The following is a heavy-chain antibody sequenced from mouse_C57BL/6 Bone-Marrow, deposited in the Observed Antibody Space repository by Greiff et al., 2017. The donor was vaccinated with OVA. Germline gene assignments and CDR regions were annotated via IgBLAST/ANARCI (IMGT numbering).Heavy chain of an antibody. D-gene: IGHD2-1*01. Sequence: VKLQQPGAELVKPGASVKLSCKASGYTFTSYWMHWVKQRPGQGLEWIGMIHPNSGSTNYNEKFKSKATLTVDKSSSTAYIQLSSLTSEDSAVYYCATGNPAWFAYGGQGTLVTVSA. CDR1: GYTFTSYW. V-gene: IGHV1-64*01. CDR2: IHPNSGST. CDR3: ATGNPAWFAY. J-gene: IGHJ3*01.